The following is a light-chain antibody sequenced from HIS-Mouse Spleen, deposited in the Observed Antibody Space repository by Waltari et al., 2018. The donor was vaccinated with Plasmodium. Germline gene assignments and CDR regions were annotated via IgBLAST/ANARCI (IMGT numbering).Light chain of an antibody. CDR1: SSDVGGYNY. Sequence: QSALTQPASVSGSPGQSIPISCTGTSSDVGGYNYVPCDQQHPGKAPNLIIYDVSNRPSGVSNRFSGSKSGNTASLTISGLQAEDEADYYCSSYTSSSTLVFGGGTKLTVL. CDR2: DVS. J-gene: IGLJ2*01. CDR3: SSYTSSSTLV. V-gene: IGLV2-14*03.